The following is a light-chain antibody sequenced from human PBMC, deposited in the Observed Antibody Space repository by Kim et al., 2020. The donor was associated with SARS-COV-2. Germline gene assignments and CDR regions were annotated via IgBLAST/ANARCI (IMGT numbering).Light chain of an antibody. V-gene: IGLV2-14*03. CDR3: SSYTSSNTLV. CDR2: DVS. CDR1: SCNVGGYNF. Sequence: GQSITISCTGTSCNVGGYNFVSWYQQHPGTVPKLMIYDVSSPPSGVSNRFSGTKSGNTASLTISGLQTDDEADYYCSSYTSSNTLVFGAGTQLTVL. J-gene: IGLJ2*01.